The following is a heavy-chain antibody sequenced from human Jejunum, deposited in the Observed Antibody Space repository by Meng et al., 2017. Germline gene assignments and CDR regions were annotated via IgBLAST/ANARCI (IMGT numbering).Heavy chain of an antibody. D-gene: IGHD5-12*01. J-gene: IGHJ4*02. V-gene: IGHV4-4*02. CDR1: GGSITTDW. CDR2: IWHSGAS. Sequence: QVRREGSGPGLVKPSGTLALPCAVSGGSITTDWWNWVRQPPGKGLEWIGEIWHSGASNYNPSLRSRVTISVDKSKNQLSLELASLTAADTAVYYCARGATGTRPFDYWGQGTLVTVSS. CDR3: ARGATGTRPFDY.